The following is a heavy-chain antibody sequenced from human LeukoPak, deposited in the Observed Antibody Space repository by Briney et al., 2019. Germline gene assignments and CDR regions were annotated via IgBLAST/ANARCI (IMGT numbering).Heavy chain of an antibody. CDR3: AKGEYSSSWDPFDI. D-gene: IGHD6-13*01. CDR1: VFTFSSYA. Sequence: GGSLRLSCAASVFTFSSYAMSCVREAPGKGREWVSAISGSGGSTYYADSVKGRFTISRDNSKNTLYLQMNSLRAEDTAVYYCAKGEYSSSWDPFDIWGQGAMVTVSS. J-gene: IGHJ3*02. CDR2: ISGSGGST. V-gene: IGHV3-23*01.